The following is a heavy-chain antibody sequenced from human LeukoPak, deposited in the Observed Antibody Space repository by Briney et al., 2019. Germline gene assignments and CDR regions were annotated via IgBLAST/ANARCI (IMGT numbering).Heavy chain of an antibody. D-gene: IGHD2-2*01. CDR1: GGSISSSSYY. CDR2: IYYSGST. V-gene: IGHV4-30-4*08. Sequence: SETLSLTCTVSGGSISSSSYYWGWIRQPPGKGLEWIGYIYYSGSTYYNPSLKSRVTISVDTSKNQFSLKLSSVTAADTAVYYCARGGPYCSSTSCYEDYWGQGTLVTVSS. CDR3: ARGGPYCSSTSCYEDY. J-gene: IGHJ4*02.